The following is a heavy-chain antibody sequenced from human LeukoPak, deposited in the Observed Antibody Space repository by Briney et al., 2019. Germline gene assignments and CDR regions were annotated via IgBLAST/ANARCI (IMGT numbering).Heavy chain of an antibody. CDR1: GFTFDDYA. CDR2: ISWNSGSI. CDR3: AKMGSPYYYGPGSYSWTGMDV. D-gene: IGHD3-10*01. J-gene: IGHJ6*02. Sequence: GGSLRLSCAASGFTFDDYAMHWVRQAPGKGLEWVSGISWNSGSIGYADSVKGRFTISRDNAKNSLYLQMNSLRAEDTALYYCAKMGSPYYYGPGSYSWTGMDVWGQGTTVTVSS. V-gene: IGHV3-9*01.